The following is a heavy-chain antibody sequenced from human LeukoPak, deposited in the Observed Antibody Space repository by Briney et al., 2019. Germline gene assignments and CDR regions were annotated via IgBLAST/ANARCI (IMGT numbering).Heavy chain of an antibody. V-gene: IGHV3-74*01. Sequence: PGGSLRLSCATSGFLFNDYWMHWGRQAPGKGLVWVSHINNGGSDTSYADAVKGRFTVSRDNAKNTLYLQMNSLRAEDTAVYDCARDWIWGQGTMVTVSS. J-gene: IGHJ3*02. CDR2: INNGGSDT. CDR1: GFLFNDYW. CDR3: ARDWI.